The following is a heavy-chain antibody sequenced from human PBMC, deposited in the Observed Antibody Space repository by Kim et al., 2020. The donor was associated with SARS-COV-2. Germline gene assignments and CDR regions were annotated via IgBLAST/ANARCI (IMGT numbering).Heavy chain of an antibody. CDR3: TTASTVGATEPLYYYYGMDV. Sequence: GGSLRLSCAASGFTFSNAWMSWVRQAPGKGLEWVGRIKSKTDGGTTDYAAPVKGRFTISRDDSKNTLYLQMNSLKTEDTAVYYCTTASTVGATEPLYYYYGMDVWGQGTTVTVSS. V-gene: IGHV3-15*01. CDR2: IKSKTDGGTT. D-gene: IGHD1-26*01. CDR1: GFTFSNAW. J-gene: IGHJ6*02.